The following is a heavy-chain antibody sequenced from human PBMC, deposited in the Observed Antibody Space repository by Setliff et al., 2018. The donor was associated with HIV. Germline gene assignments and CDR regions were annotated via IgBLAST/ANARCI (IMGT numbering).Heavy chain of an antibody. CDR3: ARIPNHSSGFDY. CDR2: IVPILNTG. CDR1: GGTFRSHE. J-gene: IGHJ4*02. D-gene: IGHD3-22*01. Sequence: SVKVSCKASGGTFRSHEISLVRQAPGQGLEWMGGIVPILNTGNYAPKFQGRVTITADESTTTAYMELSSLRSEDTAVYYCARIPNHSSGFDYWGQGTPVTVSS. V-gene: IGHV1-69*13.